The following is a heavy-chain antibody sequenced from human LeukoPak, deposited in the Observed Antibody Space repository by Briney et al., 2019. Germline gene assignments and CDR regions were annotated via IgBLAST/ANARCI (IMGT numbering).Heavy chain of an antibody. CDR2: IRYDGSNK. V-gene: IGHV3-30*02. J-gene: IGHJ5*02. D-gene: IGHD6-13*01. Sequence: PGGSLRLSCAASGFTVSSNYMSWVRQAPGKGLEWVAFIRYDGSNKYYADSVKGRFAISRDNSKNTLYLQMNSLRAEDTAVYYCARDGQYSSSWYVSWGVVNWFDPWGQGTLVTVSS. CDR3: ARDGQYSSSWYVSWGVVNWFDP. CDR1: GFTVSSNY.